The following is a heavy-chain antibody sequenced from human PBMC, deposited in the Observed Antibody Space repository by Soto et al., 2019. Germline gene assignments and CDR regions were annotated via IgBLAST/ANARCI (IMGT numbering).Heavy chain of an antibody. Sequence: QVQLVESGGGVVQPGRSLRLSCAASGFTFSSYGMHWVRQAPGKGLEWVAVIWYDGSNKYYADSVKGRFTISRDNSKNTLYLQMNSLRAEDTAVYYCARDHDLLDYWGQGTLVTVSS. CDR2: IWYDGSNK. CDR3: ARDHDLLDY. V-gene: IGHV3-33*01. CDR1: GFTFSSYG. J-gene: IGHJ4*02.